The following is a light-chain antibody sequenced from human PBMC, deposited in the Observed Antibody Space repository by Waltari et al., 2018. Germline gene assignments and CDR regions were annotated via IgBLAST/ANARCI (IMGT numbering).Light chain of an antibody. V-gene: IGLV3-19*01. J-gene: IGLJ3*02. Sequence: SSELTQDPAVSVALVQTVRITCQGDSLRRFYASWYQQKPGQAPALVLYSKHNRPSGIPDRFSGSSSGNTASLTITGAQAEDEADYYCSSRDSSDNRWVFGGGTKVTVL. CDR1: SLRRFY. CDR3: SSRDSSDNRWV. CDR2: SKH.